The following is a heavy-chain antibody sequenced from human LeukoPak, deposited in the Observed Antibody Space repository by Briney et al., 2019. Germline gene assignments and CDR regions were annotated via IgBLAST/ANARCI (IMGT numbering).Heavy chain of an antibody. CDR3: AKVEDTGPFDP. D-gene: IGHD5-18*01. J-gene: IGHJ5*02. CDR2: ISYDGSNK. Sequence: GGSLRLSCAASGFTFSRHAMHWVRQAPGKGLEWVAVISYDGSNKYYADSVKGRFTISRDNSKNTLYLQMNSLRAEDTAVYYCAKVEDTGPFDPWGQGTLVTVSS. V-gene: IGHV3-30*04. CDR1: GFTFSRHA.